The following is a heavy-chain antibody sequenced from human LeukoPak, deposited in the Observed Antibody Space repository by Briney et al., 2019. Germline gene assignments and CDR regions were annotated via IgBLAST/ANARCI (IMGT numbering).Heavy chain of an antibody. J-gene: IGHJ4*02. Sequence: SETLSLTCAVYGGSFSGYYWSWIRQPPGKGLEWIGEINHSGSTNYNPSLKSRVTISVDTSKTQFSLKLSSVTAADTAVYYCARGPTVSTLDYWGQGTLVTVSS. CDR3: ARGPTVSTLDY. CDR2: INHSGST. D-gene: IGHD4-17*01. CDR1: GGSFSGYY. V-gene: IGHV4-34*01.